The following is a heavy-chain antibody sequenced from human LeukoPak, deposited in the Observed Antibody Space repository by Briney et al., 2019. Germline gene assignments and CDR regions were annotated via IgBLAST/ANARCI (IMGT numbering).Heavy chain of an antibody. V-gene: IGHV4-34*01. D-gene: IGHD4-11*01. CDR3: ARGLRRKGDYSNYSFLLSGSFDY. CDR2: INHSGST. J-gene: IGHJ4*02. CDR1: GGSFSGYY. Sequence: SETPSLTCAVYGGSFSGYYWSWIRQPPGKGLEWIGEINHSGSTNYNPSLKSRVTISVDTSKNQFSLKLSSVTAADTAVYYCARGLRRKGDYSNYSFLLSGSFDYWGQGTLVTASS.